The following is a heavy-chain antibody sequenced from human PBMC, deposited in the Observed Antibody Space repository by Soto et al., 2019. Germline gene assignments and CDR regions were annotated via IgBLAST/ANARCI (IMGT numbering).Heavy chain of an antibody. CDR3: ATSHYDFWSGYFFDY. CDR1: GYTFTGYY. V-gene: IGHV1-2*02. CDR2: XXXXXXXX. Sequence: GASVKVSCKASGYTFTGYYMHWVRQAPGQGLGWXXXXXXXXXXXXXAQKFQGRVTMTRDTSISTAYMELSRLRSDDTAVYYCATSHYDFWSGYFFDYWGQGTLVTVSS. D-gene: IGHD3-3*01. J-gene: IGHJ4*02.